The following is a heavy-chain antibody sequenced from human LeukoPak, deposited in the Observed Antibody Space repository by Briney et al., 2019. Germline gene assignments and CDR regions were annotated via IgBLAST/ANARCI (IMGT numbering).Heavy chain of an antibody. CDR2: ISASGGST. Sequence: GGSLRLSCAASGFTFSSYAMSWVRQAPGKGLEWVSSISASGGSTYYADSVKGRFTISRDNAKNSVYLQMNSLRAEDTAVYYCARDLDYYGSGSYYDKDYWGQGTLVTVSS. CDR1: GFTFSSYA. D-gene: IGHD3-10*01. J-gene: IGHJ4*02. V-gene: IGHV3-23*01. CDR3: ARDLDYYGSGSYYDKDY.